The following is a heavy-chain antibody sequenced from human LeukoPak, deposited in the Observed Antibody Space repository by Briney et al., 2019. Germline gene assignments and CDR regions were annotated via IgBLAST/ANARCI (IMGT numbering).Heavy chain of an antibody. CDR1: GGSFSGYY. D-gene: IGHD3-22*01. J-gene: IGHJ4*02. V-gene: IGHV4-34*01. Sequence: PSETLSLTCAVYGGSFSGYYWSWIRQPPGKGLEWIGEINHSGSTNYNPSLKSRVTISVDTSKNQFSLKLTSVTAADTPVYYCARHVAYYYDGSDFWGQGTLVTVSS. CDR3: ARHVAYYYDGSDF. CDR2: INHSGST.